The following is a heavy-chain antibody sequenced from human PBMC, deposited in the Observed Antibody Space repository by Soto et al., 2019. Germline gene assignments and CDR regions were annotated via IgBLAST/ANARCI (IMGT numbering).Heavy chain of an antibody. CDR3: ARMRASGPYFDLFDN. J-gene: IGHJ4*02. CDR1: GFSLVYILMV. V-gene: IGHV2-26*03. D-gene: IGHD1-26*01. Sequence: SGPTLVNPADTLTLTGSIPGFSLVYILMVLVWSRQPPWNALECLAHIFANDETTYSTSLKTRLSISRDTSKSQVVLTMTNVDPEDTGTYYCARMRASGPYFDLFDNWGQGALVTVSS. CDR2: IFANDET.